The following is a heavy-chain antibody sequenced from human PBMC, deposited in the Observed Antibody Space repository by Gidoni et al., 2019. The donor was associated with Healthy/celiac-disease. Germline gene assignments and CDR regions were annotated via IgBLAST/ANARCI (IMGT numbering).Heavy chain of an antibody. CDR1: GGSISSRSYY. Sequence: QLQLQESGPGLVKPSETLSLTCTVSGGSISSRSYYWGWIRQPPGKGLEWIGSIYYCGSTYYNPSLKSRVTISVDTSKNQFSLKLSSVTAADTAVYYCARGKQLVPIGWFDPWGQGTLVTVSS. D-gene: IGHD6-6*01. CDR2: IYYCGST. J-gene: IGHJ5*02. V-gene: IGHV4-39*01. CDR3: ARGKQLVPIGWFDP.